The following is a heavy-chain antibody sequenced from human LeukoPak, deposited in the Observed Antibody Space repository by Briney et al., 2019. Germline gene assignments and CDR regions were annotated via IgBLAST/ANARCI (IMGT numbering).Heavy chain of an antibody. Sequence: GGSLRLSCAASGFTFSSYAMSWVRQAPGKGLEWVSAISGSGGSTYYADSVEGRFTISRDNSKNTLYLQMNSLRAEDTAVYYCADITPRRGDAFDIWGQGTMVTVSS. CDR1: GFTFSSYA. J-gene: IGHJ3*02. CDR2: ISGSGGST. CDR3: ADITPRRGDAFDI. D-gene: IGHD2-15*01. V-gene: IGHV3-23*01.